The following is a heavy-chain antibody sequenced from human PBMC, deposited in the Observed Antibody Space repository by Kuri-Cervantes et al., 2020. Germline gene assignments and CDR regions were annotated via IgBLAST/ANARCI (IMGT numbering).Heavy chain of an antibody. CDR2: ISYDGSNK. V-gene: IGHV3-30*18. CDR1: GFTFSSYG. Sequence: SCAASGFTFSSYGMHWVRQAPGKGLEWVAVISYDGSNKYYADSVKGRFTISRDNSKNTLYLQMNSLRAEDTAVYYCAKDRSSGFGEPDYWGQGTLVTVSS. J-gene: IGHJ4*02. D-gene: IGHD3-10*01. CDR3: AKDRSSGFGEPDY.